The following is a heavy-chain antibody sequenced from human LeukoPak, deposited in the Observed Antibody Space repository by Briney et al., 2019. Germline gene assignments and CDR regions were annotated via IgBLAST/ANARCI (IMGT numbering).Heavy chain of an antibody. CDR2: ISPDSGDT. J-gene: IGHJ6*03. D-gene: IGHD4-11*01. V-gene: IGHV1-2*02. CDR3: ARGLTTSKGGYYYYYMDV. CDR1: ASTFTAYY. Sequence: GASVKVSCKASASTFTAYYFHWVRQAPGQGLEWMGWISPDSGDTNFAQKFQGRVTMTRDTSIRTAYMELSRLRSDDTAVYYCARGLTTSKGGYYYYYMDVWGKGTTVTVSS.